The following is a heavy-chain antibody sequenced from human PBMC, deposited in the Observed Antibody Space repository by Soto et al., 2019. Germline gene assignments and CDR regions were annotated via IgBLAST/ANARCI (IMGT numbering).Heavy chain of an antibody. CDR2: IIPILGIA. CDR3: AREFVSIAAAGNNWFDP. V-gene: IGHV1-69*08. D-gene: IGHD6-13*01. J-gene: IGHJ5*02. Sequence: QVQLVQSGAEVKKPGSSVKVSCKASGGTFSSYTISWVRQAPGQGLEWMGRIIPILGIANSAQKFQGRVTIPADKSTSTAYMELSSLRSEHTAVYYCAREFVSIAAAGNNWFDPWGQGTLVTVSS. CDR1: GGTFSSYT.